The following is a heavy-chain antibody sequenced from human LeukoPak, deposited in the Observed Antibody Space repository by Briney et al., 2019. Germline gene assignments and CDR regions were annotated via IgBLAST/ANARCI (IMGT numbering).Heavy chain of an antibody. D-gene: IGHD4-17*01. Sequence: ASVKVSCKASGYTFTSYGISGVRQAPGQGLEWMGWISVYNGNTNYAQKLQGRDTMTTDTSTSTAYIEVRSLRSDDKAVYYCTRAPVTILHWGQGTLVTVSS. V-gene: IGHV1-18*01. J-gene: IGHJ4*02. CDR1: GYTFTSYG. CDR3: TRAPVTILH. CDR2: ISVYNGNT.